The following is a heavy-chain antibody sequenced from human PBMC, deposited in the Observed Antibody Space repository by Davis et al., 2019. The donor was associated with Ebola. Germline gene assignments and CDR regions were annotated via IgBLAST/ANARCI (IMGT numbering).Heavy chain of an antibody. CDR2: IYPGDSDT. CDR1: GYSFTSHW. V-gene: IGHV5-51*01. CDR3: AKRDKISAFFDI. D-gene: IGHD2-15*01. J-gene: IGHJ3*02. Sequence: GESLKISCKGSGYSFTSHWIAWVRQMPGKGLELMGIIYPGDSDTRYSPSFQGQVTISVDRSITTAYVQWSSLRASDTAIYYCAKRDKISAFFDIWGQGTMVTVSS.